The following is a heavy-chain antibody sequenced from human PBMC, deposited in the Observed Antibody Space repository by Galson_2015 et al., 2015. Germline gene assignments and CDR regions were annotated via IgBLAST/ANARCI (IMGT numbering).Heavy chain of an antibody. CDR3: GRVRGGGGSDY. V-gene: IGHV3-7*01. J-gene: IGHJ4*02. Sequence: SLRLSCAASGFTFGDYWMSWVRQAPGKGLEWVANIKHDGSEKYYVDSVKGRFTISRDNAQNSLYLQMNSLRAEDTAVYYCGRVRGGGGSDYWGQGTLVTVSS. CDR1: GFTFGDYW. CDR2: IKHDGSEK. D-gene: IGHD3-10*01.